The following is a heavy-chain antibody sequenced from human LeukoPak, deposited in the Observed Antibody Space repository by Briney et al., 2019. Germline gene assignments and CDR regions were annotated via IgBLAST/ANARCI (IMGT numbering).Heavy chain of an antibody. CDR3: ARVLVVVAATEVGAFDI. J-gene: IGHJ3*02. Sequence: TSETLSLTCAVYGGSFSGYYWSWIRQPPGKGLEWIGEINHSGSTNYNPSLKSRVTISVDTSKNQFSLKLSSVTAADTAVYYCARVLVVVAATEVGAFDIWGQGTMVTVSS. CDR2: INHSGST. V-gene: IGHV4-34*01. CDR1: GGSFSGYY. D-gene: IGHD2-15*01.